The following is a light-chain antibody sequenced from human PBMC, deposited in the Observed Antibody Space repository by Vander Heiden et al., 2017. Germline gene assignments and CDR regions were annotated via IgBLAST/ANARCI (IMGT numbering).Light chain of an antibody. CDR2: KAS. Sequence: DIQMTQSPSTLSASVGDRVTITCRASPSISSWLAWYQQKPGKAPKLLIYKASSLESGVPSRCSGSGSGTEFTLTISSLQPDDFATYYCQQYNSNSVFTFGPGTKVDIK. J-gene: IGKJ3*01. V-gene: IGKV1-5*03. CDR3: QQYNSNSVFT. CDR1: PSISSW.